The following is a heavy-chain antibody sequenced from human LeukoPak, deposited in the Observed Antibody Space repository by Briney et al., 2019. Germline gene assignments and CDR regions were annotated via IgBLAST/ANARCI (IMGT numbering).Heavy chain of an antibody. D-gene: IGHD5-18*01. CDR2: IHYSGST. V-gene: IGHV4-39*07. J-gene: IGHJ5*02. CDR1: GGSISSSSYY. CDR3: ARGPGGYSFWFDP. Sequence: SETLSLTCTVSGGSISSSSYYCGWIRQPPGKGLEWIGSIHYSGSTYDSPSLKSRVTISVDKSKNQFSLKLTSVTAADTAVYYCARGPGGYSFWFDPWGHGTLVTVSS.